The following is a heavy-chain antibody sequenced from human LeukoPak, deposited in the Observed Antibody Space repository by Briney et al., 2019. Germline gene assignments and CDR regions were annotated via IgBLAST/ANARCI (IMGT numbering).Heavy chain of an antibody. CDR3: AKDIVYYGSGSYHGMDV. CDR1: GFTFSSYA. D-gene: IGHD3-10*01. J-gene: IGHJ6*02. Sequence: GGSLRLSRAASGFTFSSYAMSWVRQAPGKGLEWVSAISGSGGSTYYADSVKGRFTISRDNSKNTLYLQMNSLRAEDTAVYYCAKDIVYYGSGSYHGMDVWGQGTTVTVSS. CDR2: ISGSGGST. V-gene: IGHV3-23*01.